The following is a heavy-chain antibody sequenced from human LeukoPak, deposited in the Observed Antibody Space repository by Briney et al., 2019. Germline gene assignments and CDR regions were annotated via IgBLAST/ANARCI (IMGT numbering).Heavy chain of an antibody. CDR1: GFSFSTYA. V-gene: IGHV3-23*01. Sequence: GGSLRLSCTAFGFSFSTYAMNWVCQAPGKGLEWVASVIGSGVDTYHAVSVKGRFTVSRDNSKNTLYLQMTSLRAEDTAVYYCAKGAASRCRGALCYPFDCWGQGTLVTVSS. J-gene: IGHJ4*02. D-gene: IGHD2-15*01. CDR2: VIGSGVDT. CDR3: AKGAASRCRGALCYPFDC.